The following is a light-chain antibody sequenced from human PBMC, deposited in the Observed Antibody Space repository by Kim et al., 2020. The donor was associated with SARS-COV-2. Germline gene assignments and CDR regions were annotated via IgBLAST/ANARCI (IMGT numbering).Light chain of an antibody. Sequence: DIQMTQSPSSLSASVGDRVTITCRASQSISIYLNWYQLKPVTAPKLLIYAASTLQSGVPSRFSGGGSGTDFTLTISSLQPEDFATYYCQQSYSTPYTFGQGTKLEI. V-gene: IGKV1-39*01. J-gene: IGKJ2*01. CDR3: QQSYSTPYT. CDR2: AAS. CDR1: QSISIY.